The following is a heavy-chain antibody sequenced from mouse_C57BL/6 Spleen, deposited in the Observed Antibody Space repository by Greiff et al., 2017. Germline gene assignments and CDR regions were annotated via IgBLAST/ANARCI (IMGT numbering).Heavy chain of an antibody. CDR1: GYAFSSSW. V-gene: IGHV1-82*01. D-gene: IGHD2-1*01. CDR2: IYPGDGDT. Sequence: QVQLQQSGPELVKPGASVKISCKASGYAFSSSWMNWVKQRPGKGLEWIGRIYPGDGDTNYNGKFKGKATLTADKSSSTAYMQLSSLTSEDSAVYFCARGGGNYEAYFDYWGQGTTLTVSS. CDR3: ARGGGNYEAYFDY. J-gene: IGHJ2*01.